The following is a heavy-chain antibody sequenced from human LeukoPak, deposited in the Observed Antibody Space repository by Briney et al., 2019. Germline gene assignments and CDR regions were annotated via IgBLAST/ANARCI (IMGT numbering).Heavy chain of an antibody. CDR3: AKAGTSSGPGEVDY. D-gene: IGHD6-19*01. V-gene: IGHV3-9*01. Sequence: HPGGSLRLSCAASGFTFDDYAMHWVRQAPGKGLEWVSGISWNSGSIGYADSVKGRFTISRDNAKNSLYLQMSSLRAEDTALYYCAKAGTSSGPGEVDYWGQGTLVTVSS. CDR2: ISWNSGSI. J-gene: IGHJ4*02. CDR1: GFTFDDYA.